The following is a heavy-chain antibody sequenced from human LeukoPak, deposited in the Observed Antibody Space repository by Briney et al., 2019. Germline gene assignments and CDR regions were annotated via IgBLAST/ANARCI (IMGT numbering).Heavy chain of an antibody. V-gene: IGHV4-59*01. J-gene: IGHJ5*02. CDR1: GGSISNYY. CDR2: IHSNGGA. Sequence: PSETLSLTCTVSGGSISNYYWSWIRQPPGKGLEWIGFIHSNGGANYNASLNSRATISRDTSRSQVSLKLTSVTAAGTAVYYCASSNLGSLGQFDPWGQGTLVTVFS. CDR3: ASSNLGSLGQFDP. D-gene: IGHD3-10*01.